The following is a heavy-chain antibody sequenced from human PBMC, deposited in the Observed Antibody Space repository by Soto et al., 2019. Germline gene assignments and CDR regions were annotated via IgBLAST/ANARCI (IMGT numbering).Heavy chain of an antibody. D-gene: IGHD2-15*01. CDR1: GGSVSSGSYY. CDR2: IYYSGST. CDR3: ARAYGSGIDY. V-gene: IGHV4-61*01. Sequence: QVQLQESAPGLVKPSETLSLTCTVSGGSVSSGSYYWSWIRQPPGKGLEWIGYIYYSGSTNYNPSLKSRVPISVDPSKNQFSLKRSSVTAADTAVYYCARAYGSGIDYGGQGTLVTVSS. J-gene: IGHJ4*02.